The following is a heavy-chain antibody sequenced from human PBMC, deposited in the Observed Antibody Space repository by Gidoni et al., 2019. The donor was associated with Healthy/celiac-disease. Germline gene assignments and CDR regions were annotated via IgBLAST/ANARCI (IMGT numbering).Heavy chain of an antibody. J-gene: IGHJ4*02. CDR1: YCSYA. Sequence: YCSYAMSWVRQAPGKWLEWVSAISGSGGSTYYADSVKGRFTISRDNSTNTLYLQINSLRAEDTAVYYCAKGKYYFDYWGQGTLVTVSS. V-gene: IGHV3-23*01. CDR3: AKGKYYFDY. CDR2: ISGSGGST.